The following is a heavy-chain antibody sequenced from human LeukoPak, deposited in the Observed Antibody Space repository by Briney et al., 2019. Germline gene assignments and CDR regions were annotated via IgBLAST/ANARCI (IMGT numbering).Heavy chain of an antibody. Sequence: ASVKVSCKASGYTFTSYYMHWVRQAPGQGLEWMGIINPSGGSTSYAQKFQGRVTMTRDMSTSTVYMELSSLRSEDTAVYYCARSYCSGGSCYGGLNWFDPWGQGTLVTVSS. CDR3: ARSYCSGGSCYGGLNWFDP. D-gene: IGHD2-15*01. V-gene: IGHV1-46*01. J-gene: IGHJ5*02. CDR1: GYTFTSYY. CDR2: INPSGGST.